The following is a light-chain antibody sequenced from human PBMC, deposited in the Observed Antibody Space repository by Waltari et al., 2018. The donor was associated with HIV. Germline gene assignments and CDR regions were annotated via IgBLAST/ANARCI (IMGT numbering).Light chain of an antibody. CDR2: EVS. V-gene: IGLV2-23*02. CDR3: CSYAGSSSVV. CDR1: SSDVGSYHL. Sequence: QSALTQPASVSGSPGQSITISCTGTSSDVGSYHLVSWYQQHPGKAPKLMIYEVSQRPSGVSIRFSGSKSGNTASLTISGLQAEDEADYYCCSYAGSSSVVFGGGTKLTVL. J-gene: IGLJ2*01.